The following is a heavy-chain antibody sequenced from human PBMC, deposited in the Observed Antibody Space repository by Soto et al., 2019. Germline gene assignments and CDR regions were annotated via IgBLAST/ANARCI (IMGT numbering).Heavy chain of an antibody. CDR1: GYTFTGYY. V-gene: IGHV1-2*02. CDR2: INPNSGGT. CDR3: ATNGDCSGGSCYNWFDP. Sequence: ASVKVSCKASGYTFTGYYMHWVRQAPGQGLEWMGWINPNSGGTNYAQKFQGRVTMTRDTSISTAYMELSRLRSDDTAVYYGATNGDCSGGSCYNWFDPWGQETLVTVSS. J-gene: IGHJ5*02. D-gene: IGHD2-15*01.